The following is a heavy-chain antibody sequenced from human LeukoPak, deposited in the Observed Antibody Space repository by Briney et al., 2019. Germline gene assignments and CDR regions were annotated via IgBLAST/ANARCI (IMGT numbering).Heavy chain of an antibody. CDR2: IYTSGST. Sequence: SETLSLTCTVSGGSISSGSYYWSWIRQPAGKGLEWIGRIYTSGSTNYNPSLKSRVTISVDTSKNQFSLKLSSVTAADTAVYYCASGYSGYDFRLFNYYYYMDVWGKGTTVTISS. CDR1: GGSISSGSYY. CDR3: ASGYSGYDFRLFNYYYYMDV. V-gene: IGHV4-61*02. D-gene: IGHD5-12*01. J-gene: IGHJ6*03.